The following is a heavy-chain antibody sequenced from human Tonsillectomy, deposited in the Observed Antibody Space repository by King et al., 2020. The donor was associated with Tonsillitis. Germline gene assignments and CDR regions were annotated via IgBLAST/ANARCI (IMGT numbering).Heavy chain of an antibody. J-gene: IGHJ6*02. Sequence: QLQESGPGLVKPSETLSLTCTVSGGSISSYYWSWIRQPPGKGLEWIGYIYYSGSTDYNPSLKSRVTISVDTSKNQFSLKLSSVTAADTAVYYCARGGFRNYYYGMDVWGQGTTVTVSS. D-gene: IGHD3-10*01. CDR3: ARGGFRNYYYGMDV. CDR1: GGSISSYY. CDR2: IYYSGST. V-gene: IGHV4-59*01.